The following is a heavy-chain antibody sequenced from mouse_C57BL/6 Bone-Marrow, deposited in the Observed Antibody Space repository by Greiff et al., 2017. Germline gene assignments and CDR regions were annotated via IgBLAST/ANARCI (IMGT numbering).Heavy chain of an antibody. CDR2: INPYNGGT. J-gene: IGHJ2*01. V-gene: IGHV1-19*01. Sequence: EVQLQQSGPVLVKPGASVKMSCKASGYTFTDYYMNWVKQSHGKSLEWIGVINPYNGGTSYNQKFKGKATLTVDKSSSTAYMELNSLTSEDSAVXYCATVYSNYRDDWGQGTTLTVSS. CDR1: GYTFTDYY. D-gene: IGHD2-5*01. CDR3: ATVYSNYRDD.